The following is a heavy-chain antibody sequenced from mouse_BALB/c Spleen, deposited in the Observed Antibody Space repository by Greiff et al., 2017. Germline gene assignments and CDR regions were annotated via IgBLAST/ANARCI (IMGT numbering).Heavy chain of an antibody. V-gene: IGHV5-6-5*01. CDR1: GFTFSSYA. CDR2: ISSGGST. CDR3: ARGEYEYDFDY. D-gene: IGHD2-4*01. J-gene: IGHJ2*01. Sequence: EVKLVESGGGLVKPGGSLKLSCAASGFTFSSYAMSWVRQTPEKRLEWVASISSGGSTYYPDSVKGRFTISRDNARNILYLQMSSLRSEDTAMYYCARGEYEYDFDYWGQGTTLTVSS.